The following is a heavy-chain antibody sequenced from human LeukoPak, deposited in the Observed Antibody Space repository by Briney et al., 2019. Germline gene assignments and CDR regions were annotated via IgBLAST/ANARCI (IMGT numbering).Heavy chain of an antibody. CDR1: GFTFSSYS. D-gene: IGHD3-3*01. CDR3: ARDLSRITIFGVVIPLGY. Sequence: GGSLRLSCAAFGFTFSSYSMNWVRQAPGKGLEWVSSISSSSSYIYYADSVKGRFTISRDNAKNSLYLQMDSLRAEDTAVYYCARDLSRITIFGVVIPLGYWGQGTLVTVSS. CDR2: ISSSSSYI. J-gene: IGHJ4*02. V-gene: IGHV3-21*01.